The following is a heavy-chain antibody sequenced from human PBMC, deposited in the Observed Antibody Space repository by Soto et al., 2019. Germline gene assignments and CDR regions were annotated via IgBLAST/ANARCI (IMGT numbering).Heavy chain of an antibody. Sequence: PGGSLRLSCAASGFTFSTYTMNWVRQAPGKGLEWVSSISAGGRSIFYADSMKGRSTVSRDNAKSSLYLQMNSLRADDTAVYYRARSTPDNPFDIWGQGTMVTVSS. J-gene: IGHJ3*02. CDR2: ISAGGRSI. CDR3: ARSTPDNPFDI. V-gene: IGHV3-21*01. D-gene: IGHD2-15*01. CDR1: GFTFSTYT.